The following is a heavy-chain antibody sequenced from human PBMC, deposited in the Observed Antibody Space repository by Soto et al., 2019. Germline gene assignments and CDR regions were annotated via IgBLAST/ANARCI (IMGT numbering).Heavy chain of an antibody. CDR2: ISSSGSTI. D-gene: IGHD2-2*01. CDR3: ARARIIYCSSTSCPFGMDV. J-gene: IGHJ6*02. Sequence: GGSLRLSCAASGFTFSSYEMNWVRQAPGKGLEWVSYISSSGSTIYYADSVKGRFTISRDNAKNSLYLQMNSLRAEDTAVYYCARARIIYCSSTSCPFGMDVWGQWTTVTVSS. CDR1: GFTFSSYE. V-gene: IGHV3-48*03.